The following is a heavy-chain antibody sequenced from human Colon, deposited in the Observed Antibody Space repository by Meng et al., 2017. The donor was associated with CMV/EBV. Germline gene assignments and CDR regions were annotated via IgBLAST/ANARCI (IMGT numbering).Heavy chain of an antibody. V-gene: IGHV4-34*01. CDR1: VVPLSGYT. J-gene: IGHJ5*02. Sequence: VSVVPLSGYTWSWIRHAPGKDLEWIGDINHNGITKYNPSLKSRLTISVDMSENEFSLRLTSVTAADTAVYYCAREIWSGSLYNWFDPWGQGTLVTVSS. CDR3: AREIWSGSLYNWFDP. D-gene: IGHD3-3*01. CDR2: INHNGIT.